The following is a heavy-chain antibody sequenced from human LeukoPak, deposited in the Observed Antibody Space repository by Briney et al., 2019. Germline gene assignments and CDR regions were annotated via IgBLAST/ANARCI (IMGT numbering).Heavy chain of an antibody. D-gene: IGHD3-22*01. CDR1: GFTFSSYS. J-gene: IGHJ4*02. CDR3: ARVGDYDSSGYYYLDC. V-gene: IGHV3-48*01. CDR2: ISSSGSTI. Sequence: SGGSLRLSCAASGFTFSSYSMNWVRQAPGKGLEWVSYISSSGSTIYYADSVKGRFTISRDNAKNSLYLQMNSLRAEDTAVYYCARVGDYDSSGYYYLDCWGQGTLVTVSS.